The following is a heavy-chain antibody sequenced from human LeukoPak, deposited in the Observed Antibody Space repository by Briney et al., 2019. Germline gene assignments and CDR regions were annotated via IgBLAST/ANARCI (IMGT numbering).Heavy chain of an antibody. J-gene: IGHJ4*02. CDR3: ARGATNLDY. CDR2: ISNSGSTI. V-gene: IGHV3-48*03. Sequence: GGSLRLSCAASGFTFSFYEMNWVRQAPGKGLEWVSYISNSGSTIYYADSVKGRFTISRDNTKNSLYLQMNSLRPEDTAVYYCARGATNLDYWGQGTLVTVSS. D-gene: IGHD1-26*01. CDR1: GFTFSFYE.